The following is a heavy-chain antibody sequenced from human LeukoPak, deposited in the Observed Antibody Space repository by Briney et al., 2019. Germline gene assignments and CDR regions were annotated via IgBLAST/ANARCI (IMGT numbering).Heavy chain of an antibody. D-gene: IGHD3-22*01. CDR2: ISSSSYI. J-gene: IGHJ4*02. CDR1: GFTFSSYS. V-gene: IGHV3-21*04. CDR3: AKDKRRITMMGLIAY. Sequence: GGSLRLSCAASGFTFSSYSMNWVRQAPGKGLEWVSSISSSSYIYYADSVKGRFTISRDNSKNTLYLQMNSLRAEDTAVYYCAKDKRRITMMGLIAYWGQGTLVTVSS.